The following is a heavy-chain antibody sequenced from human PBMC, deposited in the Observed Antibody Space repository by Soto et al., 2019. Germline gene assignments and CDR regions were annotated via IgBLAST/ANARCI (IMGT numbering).Heavy chain of an antibody. CDR1: GGHFDRFA. V-gene: IGHV1-69*01. J-gene: IGHJ6*02. CDR3: ARGAVVYGAFASMDV. Sequence: QVQLVQSGAEVKKPGSSVKVSCRASGGHFDRFALSWLRQAHGQGLEWMGGIIPFLSATTYAHKFQGRVIITADESANTPYLELRSLSSHETAVYYCARGAVVYGAFASMDVWVQVTLVTLSS. D-gene: IGHD4-17*01. CDR2: IIPFLSAT.